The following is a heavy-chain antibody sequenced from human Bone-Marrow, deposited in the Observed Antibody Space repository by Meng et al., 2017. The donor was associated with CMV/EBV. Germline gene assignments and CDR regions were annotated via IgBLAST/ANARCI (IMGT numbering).Heavy chain of an antibody. D-gene: IGHD2-2*01. V-gene: IGHV3-7*01. CDR1: GFTFSSYW. Sequence: GGSLRLSCAASGFTFSSYWMSWVRQAPGKGLEWVANIKQDGSEKYYVDSVKGRFTISRDNAKNSLYLQMNSLRAEDTAVYYCARDGGPVPAAYYYYYGMDFWGQGTTVTVSS. J-gene: IGHJ6*02. CDR2: IKQDGSEK. CDR3: ARDGGPVPAAYYYYYGMDF.